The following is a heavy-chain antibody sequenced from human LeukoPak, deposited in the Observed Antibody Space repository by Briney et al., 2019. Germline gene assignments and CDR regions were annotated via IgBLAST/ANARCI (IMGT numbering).Heavy chain of an antibody. Sequence: PSETLSLTCTVSGGSISTYYWSWIRQPPGKGLEWIGYIYHSGSTNYNPSLKSRVTISVDTSQNQFYLKLSSVTAADTADYYCARSAEHCANGVCFTKHYMDVWGKGTTVTVSS. CDR2: IYHSGST. V-gene: IGHV4-59*01. CDR3: ARSAEHCANGVCFTKHYMDV. D-gene: IGHD2-8*01. J-gene: IGHJ6*04. CDR1: GGSISTYY.